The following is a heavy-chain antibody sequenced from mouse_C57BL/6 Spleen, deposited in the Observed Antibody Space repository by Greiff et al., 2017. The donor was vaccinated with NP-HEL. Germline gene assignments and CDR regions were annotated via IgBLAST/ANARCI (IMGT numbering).Heavy chain of an antibody. V-gene: IGHV5-16*01. J-gene: IGHJ1*03. CDR3: ARDLTGGGYWYFDV. CDR2: INYDGSST. Sequence: EVMLVESEGGLVQPGSSMKLSCTASGFTFSDYYMAWVRQVPEKGLEWVANINYDGSSTYYLDSLKSRFIISRDNAKNILYLQMSSLKSEDTATYYCARDLTGGGYWYFDVWGTGTTVTVSS. D-gene: IGHD4-1*01. CDR1: GFTFSDYY.